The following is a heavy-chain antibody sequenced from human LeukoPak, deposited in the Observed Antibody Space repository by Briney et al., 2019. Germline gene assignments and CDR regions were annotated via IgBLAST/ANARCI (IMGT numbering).Heavy chain of an antibody. D-gene: IGHD3-16*02. CDR3: ARDGYDYVWGSYRYSDY. J-gene: IGHJ4*02. Sequence: ASVKVSCKASGYTFTSYYMHWMRQAPGQGLEWMGIINPSGGSTSYAQKFQGRVTMTRDTSTSTVYMELSSLRSEDTAVYYCARDGYDYVWGSYRYSDYWGQGTLVTVSS. CDR2: INPSGGST. CDR1: GYTFTSYY. V-gene: IGHV1-46*01.